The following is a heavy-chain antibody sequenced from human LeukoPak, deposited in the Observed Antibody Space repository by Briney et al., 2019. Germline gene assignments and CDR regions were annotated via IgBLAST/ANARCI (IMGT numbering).Heavy chain of an antibody. CDR3: ARGFRLSAIEDWFDP. J-gene: IGHJ5*02. CDR1: GYTFTAYY. V-gene: IGHV1-2*02. CDR2: ITPNSGGT. D-gene: IGHD2-2*02. Sequence: ASVKVSCKSSGYTFTAYYVHWVRQAPGQGLEWMGWITPNSGGTKYAQKFQGRVTMTRDTSISTAYMELSGLRSDDTAVYYCARGFRLSAIEDWFDPWGQGTLVTVSS.